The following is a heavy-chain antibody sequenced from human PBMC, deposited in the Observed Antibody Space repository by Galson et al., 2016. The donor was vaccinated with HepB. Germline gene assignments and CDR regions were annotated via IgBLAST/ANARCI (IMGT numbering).Heavy chain of an antibody. Sequence: SLRLSCAASGFTFSDYWMHWVRQAPGKGLVWVSRINSDGSTTDSAGSVRGRFTISRDNAKNTLYLRMNSLRAEDTAVYYCARDARRSRRTARYYYGLDVWGKGTPVTVSS. CDR2: INSDGSTT. D-gene: IGHD2-2*01. CDR1: GFTFSDYW. J-gene: IGHJ6*04. CDR3: ARDARRSRRTARYYYGLDV. V-gene: IGHV3-74*01.